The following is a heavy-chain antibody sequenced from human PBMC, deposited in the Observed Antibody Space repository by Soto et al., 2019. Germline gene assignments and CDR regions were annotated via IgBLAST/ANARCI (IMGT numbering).Heavy chain of an antibody. J-gene: IGHJ3*02. V-gene: IGHV1-2*04. Sequence: ASVKVSCKASGYTFTGYDMHWVRQAPGQRLEWMGWINPKSGGTNYAQKFQGWVTMTRDTSISTAYMELSRLRSDDTAVYYCARLRSSGWLDAFDIWGQGTMVTVSS. CDR2: INPKSGGT. CDR1: GYTFTGYD. CDR3: ARLRSSGWLDAFDI. D-gene: IGHD6-19*01.